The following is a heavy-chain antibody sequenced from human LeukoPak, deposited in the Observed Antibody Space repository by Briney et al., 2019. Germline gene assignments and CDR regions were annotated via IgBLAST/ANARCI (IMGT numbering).Heavy chain of an antibody. D-gene: IGHD6-6*01. V-gene: IGHV4-61*02. J-gene: IGHJ4*02. CDR3: ARDGFGDSSSSPWYFDY. CDR2: ISSSGST. Sequence: PSETLSLTCTVSGDSISSGDYYWSWIRQPAGKGLEWIGRISSSGSTNYNPSLKSRVTISVDTSKSQFSLKLSSVTAADTAVYYCARDGFGDSSSSPWYFDYWGQGTLVTVSS. CDR1: GDSISSGDYY.